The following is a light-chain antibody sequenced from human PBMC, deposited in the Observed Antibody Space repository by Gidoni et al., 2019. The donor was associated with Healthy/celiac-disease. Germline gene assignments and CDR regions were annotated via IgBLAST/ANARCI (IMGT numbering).Light chain of an antibody. V-gene: IGKV3-20*01. Sequence: ELVLTQSPGTLSLSPGERATLSCRASQSVSSSYLAWYQQKPGQAPRLLIYGASSRATGIPDRFSGSGSGTDFTLTISRLEPEDFAVYYCQQYGSSPPNFGGGTKVEIK. CDR3: QQYGSSPPN. J-gene: IGKJ4*01. CDR2: GAS. CDR1: QSVSSSY.